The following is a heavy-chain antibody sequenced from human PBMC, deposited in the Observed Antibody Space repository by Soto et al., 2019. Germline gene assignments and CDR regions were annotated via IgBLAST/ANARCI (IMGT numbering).Heavy chain of an antibody. CDR2: ISAYNGNT. V-gene: IGHV1-18*01. CDR1: GYTFTSYG. CDR3: ARNQLTGPLGALAI. Sequence: ASVKVSCKASGYTFTSYGISWVRQAPGQGLEWMGWISAYNGNTNYAQKLQGRVTMTTDTSTSTAYMELRSLRSDDTAVYYCARNQLTGPLGALAIWGQGTMVTVSS. J-gene: IGHJ3*02. D-gene: IGHD1-1*01.